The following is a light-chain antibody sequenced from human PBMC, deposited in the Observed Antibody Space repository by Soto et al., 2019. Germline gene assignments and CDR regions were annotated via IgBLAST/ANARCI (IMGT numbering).Light chain of an antibody. CDR2: DND. CDR3: CSFTSSNTHV. J-gene: IGLJ1*01. V-gene: IGLV1-51*01. Sequence: TQPPSPSAAPGQTPTISRSGSSSHIRNTLVSWFQQLPGAAPKVLIYDNDKRPSGIPDRFSGSKSGTSATLDITGPQTGDEADYYCCSFTSSNTHVFGAGTKVTVL. CDR1: SSHIRNTL.